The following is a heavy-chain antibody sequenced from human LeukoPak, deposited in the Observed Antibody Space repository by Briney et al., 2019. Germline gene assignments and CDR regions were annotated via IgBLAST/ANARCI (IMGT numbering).Heavy chain of an antibody. CDR1: GGSFSGYY. V-gene: IGHV4-34*01. J-gene: IGHJ6*02. D-gene: IGHD3-9*01. CDR3: ARGAYYDILTGYFKSYYYYGMDV. Sequence: PSETLSLTCAVYGGSFSGYYWSWIRQPPGKGLEWIGEINHSGSTNYNPSLKSRVTISVGTSKNQFSLKLSSVTAADTAVYYCARGAYYDILTGYFKSYYYYGMDVWGQGTTVTVSS. CDR2: INHSGST.